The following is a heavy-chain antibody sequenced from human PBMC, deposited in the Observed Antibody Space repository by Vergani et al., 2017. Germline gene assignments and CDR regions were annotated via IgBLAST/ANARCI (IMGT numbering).Heavy chain of an antibody. Sequence: QVQLQESGPGLVKPSQTLSLTCTVSNVSINSGDYYWSWIRQPPGKVLEWIGYIYYRGSTYYNPAHQSRLTISVDTSNNQFSLKLRSVTAADTAVYYCARDLAGYGRVDYWGQGILVTVSS. CDR3: ARDLAGYGRVDY. J-gene: IGHJ4*02. CDR2: IYYRGST. V-gene: IGHV4-30-4*08. CDR1: NVSINSGDYY. D-gene: IGHD5-12*01.